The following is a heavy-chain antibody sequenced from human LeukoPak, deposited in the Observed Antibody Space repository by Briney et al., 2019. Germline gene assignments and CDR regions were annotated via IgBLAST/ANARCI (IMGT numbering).Heavy chain of an antibody. V-gene: IGHV4-59*02. CDR3: ARCHGITGMGGDFYYYGMDV. Sequence: PSETLSLTCTVSGGSVRSYYWSWIRQSPGKGLEWIGYIYYSGSPKYNPSLKSRVTISVDTSRNHFSLTLSSVTAADTAVYYCARCHGITGMGGDFYYYGMDVWGQGTTVTVSS. J-gene: IGHJ6*02. D-gene: IGHD1-20*01. CDR1: GGSVRSYY. CDR2: IYYSGSP.